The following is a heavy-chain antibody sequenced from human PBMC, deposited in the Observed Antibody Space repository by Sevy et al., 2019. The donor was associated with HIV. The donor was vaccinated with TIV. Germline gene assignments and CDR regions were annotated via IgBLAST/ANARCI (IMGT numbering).Heavy chain of an antibody. CDR2: IYYNGHI. D-gene: IGHD1-26*01. Sequence: SETLSLSCTVSGGSITSLYWNWIRQPPGKGLEWIANIYYNGHINYNPALKSRVILSLDKSKNQFSLRLSSGTAADTDMYYCAGENAWGRGYSWGQGTLVTVSS. V-gene: IGHV4-59*08. J-gene: IGHJ4*02. CDR3: AGENAWGRGYS. CDR1: GGSITSLY.